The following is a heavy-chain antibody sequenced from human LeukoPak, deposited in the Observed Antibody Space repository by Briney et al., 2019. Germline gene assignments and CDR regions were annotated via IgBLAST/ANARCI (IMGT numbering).Heavy chain of an antibody. CDR1: GYTFTSYG. D-gene: IGHD6-13*01. CDR3: ARVGPTYSSLRPNWFDP. Sequence: ASVKVSCKASGYTFTSYGISWVRQAPGKGLEWMGWISAYNGNTNYAQKLQGRVTMTTDTSTSTAYMELRSLRSDDTAVYYCARVGPTYSSLRPNWFDPWGQGTLVTVSS. CDR2: ISAYNGNT. V-gene: IGHV1-18*04. J-gene: IGHJ5*02.